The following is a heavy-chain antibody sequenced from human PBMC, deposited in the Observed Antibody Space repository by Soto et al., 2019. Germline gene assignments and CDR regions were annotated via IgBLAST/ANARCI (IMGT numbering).Heavy chain of an antibody. CDR1: GGSISRYF. J-gene: IGHJ5*02. CDR2: IFYTGST. Sequence: QVQLQESGPGLVRPSETLSLTRTVSGGSISRYFWSWIRQSPGKGLEWIGYIFYTGSTTYNPSLKSRVTISIDTFKNQFSLKLSSLTAADTAVYYCAHFSDLEWFDPWGQGTLVTVSS. CDR3: AHFSDLEWFDP. D-gene: IGHD2-21*01. V-gene: IGHV4-59*01.